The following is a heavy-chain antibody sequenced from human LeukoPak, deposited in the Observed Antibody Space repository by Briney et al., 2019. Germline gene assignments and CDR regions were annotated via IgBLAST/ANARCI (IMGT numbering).Heavy chain of an antibody. J-gene: IGHJ4*02. D-gene: IGHD2-15*01. CDR3: AKWGCSGGSCYPFDY. V-gene: IGHV3-30*02. Sequence: GGSLRLSCAASGFTFSTYGMHWVRQAPGKGLEWVAFIRYDGSNKYYADSVKGRFTISRDNSKNTLYLQMNSLRAEDTAIYYCAKWGCSGGSCYPFDYWGQGTLVTVSS. CDR2: IRYDGSNK. CDR1: GFTFSTYG.